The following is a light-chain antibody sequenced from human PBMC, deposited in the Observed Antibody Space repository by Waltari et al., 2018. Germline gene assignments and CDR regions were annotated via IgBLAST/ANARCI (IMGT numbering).Light chain of an antibody. CDR3: NSRDSSDNHVF. J-gene: IGLJ2*01. V-gene: IGLV3-19*01. Sequence: SSELTQDPAVSVALGQTVSITCQGDSLRRYDASWYQQKPRQAPLLVIHGKNSRPSGIPDRFSGSSSGNTASLTITGAQAEDEADYYCNSRDSSDNHVFFGGGTKLTVL. CDR1: SLRRYD. CDR2: GKN.